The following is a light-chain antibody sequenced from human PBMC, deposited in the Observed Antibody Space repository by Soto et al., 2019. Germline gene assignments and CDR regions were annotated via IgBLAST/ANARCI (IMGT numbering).Light chain of an antibody. J-gene: IGKJ5*01. V-gene: IGKV3-15*01. CDR1: QSVSSN. Sequence: EIVMTQSPAPLSLSPVEIATLSCRASQSVSSNLAWHQQKPGQAPRILMYDASTRATGISARFSGSGSGTEFTLTISSLQSEDFAVYYCQQYHNWPITFGQGTRLEIK. CDR2: DAS. CDR3: QQYHNWPIT.